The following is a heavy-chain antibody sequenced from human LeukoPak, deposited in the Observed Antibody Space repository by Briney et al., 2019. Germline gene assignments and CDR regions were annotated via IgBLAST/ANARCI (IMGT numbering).Heavy chain of an antibody. Sequence: GGSLRLSCAASGFTFSTYGMHWVRQAPGKGLEWVAVIWYDGSNKYYADSVKGRFTISRDNSKSTLYLQMNSLRAEETAVYFCGRDSRGDILTGYYGMAVWGQGTTVTVFS. V-gene: IGHV3-33*01. CDR2: IWYDGSNK. D-gene: IGHD3-9*01. CDR1: GFTFSTYG. J-gene: IGHJ6*02. CDR3: GRDSRGDILTGYYGMAV.